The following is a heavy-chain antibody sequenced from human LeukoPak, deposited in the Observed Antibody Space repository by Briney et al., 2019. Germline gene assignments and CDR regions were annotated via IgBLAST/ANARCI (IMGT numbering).Heavy chain of an antibody. J-gene: IGHJ4*02. CDR2: IWFDGGNE. CDR3: ARDGGYDFWSGYLDY. Sequence: GGSLRLSCAASGFTFRTYGMHWVRQAPGKGLEWVALIWFDGGNEYYADSVKGRFTISRDNSKNTLYLQMNSLRAEDTAVYYCARDGGYDFWSGYLDYWGQGTLVTVSS. D-gene: IGHD3-3*01. V-gene: IGHV3-33*01. CDR1: GFTFRTYG.